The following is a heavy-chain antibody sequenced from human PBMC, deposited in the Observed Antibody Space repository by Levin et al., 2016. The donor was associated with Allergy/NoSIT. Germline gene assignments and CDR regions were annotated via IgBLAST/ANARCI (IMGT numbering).Heavy chain of an antibody. V-gene: IGHV3-64D*06. CDR1: GFTFSSYA. J-gene: IGHJ4*02. CDR3: VKDAYYDILTGYFDY. CDR2: ISSNGGST. D-gene: IGHD3-9*01. Sequence: GESLKISCSASGFTFSSYAMHWVRQAPGKGLEYVSAISSNGGSTYYADSVKGRFTISRDNSKNTLYLQMSSLRAEDTAVYYCVKDAYYDILTGYFDYWGQGTLVTVSS.